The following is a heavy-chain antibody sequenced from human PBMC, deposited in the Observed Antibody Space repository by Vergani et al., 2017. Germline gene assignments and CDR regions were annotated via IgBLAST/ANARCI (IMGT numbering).Heavy chain of an antibody. CDR3: ARGPMVRGAIRFDP. CDR1: GGSISSYY. V-gene: IGHV4-59*01. Sequence: QVQLQESGPGLVKPSETLSLTCTVSGGSISSYYWSWIRQPPGKGLEWIGYIYYSGSTNYNPSLKSRVTISVEPSKNQFSLKLSSVTAADTAVYYCARGPMVRGAIRFDPWGQGTLVTVSS. D-gene: IGHD3-10*01. J-gene: IGHJ5*02. CDR2: IYYSGST.